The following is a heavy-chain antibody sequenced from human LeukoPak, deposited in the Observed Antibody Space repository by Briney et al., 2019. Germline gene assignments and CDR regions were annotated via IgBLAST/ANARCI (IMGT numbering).Heavy chain of an antibody. CDR2: ILYGGSDR. CDR1: GFTFNNYA. D-gene: IGHD5-18*01. Sequence: GGSLRLSCAASGFTFNNYAMHWVRQAPGKGLEWVAVILYGGSDRYYADSVNGRFTISRDNSKNTLSLQMNSLRAEDTAVYYCARDHTAVPLYYFDYWGQGTLVTVSS. J-gene: IGHJ4*02. CDR3: ARDHTAVPLYYFDY. V-gene: IGHV3-30*04.